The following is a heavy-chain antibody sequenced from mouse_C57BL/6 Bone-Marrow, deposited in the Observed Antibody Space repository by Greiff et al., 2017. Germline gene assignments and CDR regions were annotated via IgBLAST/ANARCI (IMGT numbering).Heavy chain of an antibody. CDR3: ARDAWGYGYDHAMDY. D-gene: IGHD2-2*01. J-gene: IGHJ4*01. Sequence: VKVVESGGGLVQSGRSLRLSCATSGFTFSDFYMEWVRQAPGKGLAWIAASRNKANDYTTEYSASVKGRFIVSRDTSQSILYLQMNALRAEDTAIYYCARDAWGYGYDHAMDYWGQGTSVTVSS. CDR2: SRNKANDYTT. V-gene: IGHV7-1*01. CDR1: GFTFSDFY.